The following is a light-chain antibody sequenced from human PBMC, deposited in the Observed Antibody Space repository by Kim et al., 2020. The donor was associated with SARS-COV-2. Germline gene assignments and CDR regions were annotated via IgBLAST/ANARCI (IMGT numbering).Light chain of an antibody. Sequence: SGSPGQTASITCSGDKLGDKHASWYQQTPGRSPVLVIYEDYKRPSGIPGRFSGSNSGSTATLTISGTQAMDEADYYCQAWDSSTGVFGGGTQLTVL. CDR1: KLGDKH. J-gene: IGLJ2*01. CDR2: EDY. CDR3: QAWDSSTGV. V-gene: IGLV3-1*01.